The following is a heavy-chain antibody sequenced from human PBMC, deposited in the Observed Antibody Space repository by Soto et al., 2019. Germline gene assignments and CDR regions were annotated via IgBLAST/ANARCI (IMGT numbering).Heavy chain of an antibody. J-gene: IGHJ4*02. V-gene: IGHV3-33*06. CDR3: AKDVLRFLEWLPEEGGYYFDY. Sequence: GGSLRLSCAASGFTFSSYGMHWVRQAPGKGLEWVAVIWHDGSNKDYADSVKGRFTISRDNSENTLYLQMNSLRAEDTAVYYCAKDVLRFLEWLPEEGGYYFDYWGQGTLVTVSS. CDR2: IWHDGSNK. D-gene: IGHD3-3*01. CDR1: GFTFSSYG.